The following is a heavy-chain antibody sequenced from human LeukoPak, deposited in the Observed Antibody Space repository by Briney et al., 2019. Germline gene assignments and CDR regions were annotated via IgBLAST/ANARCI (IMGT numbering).Heavy chain of an antibody. CDR1: GFIFSVYG. CDR3: ARASGSFDY. CDR2: IWNDGSNK. J-gene: IGHJ4*02. V-gene: IGHV3-33*01. D-gene: IGHD1-26*01. Sequence: GGSLRLSCAASGFIFSVYGMHWVRQSPGEGLEWVAVIWNDGSNKYYADSVKGRFTISRDNSKNTLFLQMTSLRAEDTAVYYCARASGSFDYWGQGTLVTVSS.